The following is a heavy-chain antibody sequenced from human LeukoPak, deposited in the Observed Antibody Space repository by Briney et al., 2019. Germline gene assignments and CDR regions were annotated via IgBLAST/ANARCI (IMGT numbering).Heavy chain of an antibody. CDR2: INHSGST. Sequence: GSLRLSCAASGFTFSSYSMNWIRQPPGKGLEWIGEINHSGSTNYNPSLKSRVTISVDTSKNQFSLKLSSVTAADTAVYYCAREFRPDSSGYYIDYWGQGTLVTVSS. CDR3: AREFRPDSSGYYIDY. V-gene: IGHV4-34*01. CDR1: GFTFSSYS. J-gene: IGHJ4*02. D-gene: IGHD3-22*01.